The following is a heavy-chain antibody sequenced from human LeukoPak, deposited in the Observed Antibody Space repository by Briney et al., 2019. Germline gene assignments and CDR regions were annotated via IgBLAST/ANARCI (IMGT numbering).Heavy chain of an antibody. V-gene: IGHV1-8*01. D-gene: IGHD3-16*01. CDR3: ARPQAGDGAFEL. J-gene: IGHJ4*02. CDR1: GYTFISYD. CDR2: VNPNCGRT. Sequence: ASVNVSCTASGYTFISYDINWVRQAPGQGLEWMGWVNPNCGRTGYAQKFEDRVAMTINTSIGTAYMQLRSLTSEDTAVYYCARPQAGDGAFELWGQGVLVTVSS.